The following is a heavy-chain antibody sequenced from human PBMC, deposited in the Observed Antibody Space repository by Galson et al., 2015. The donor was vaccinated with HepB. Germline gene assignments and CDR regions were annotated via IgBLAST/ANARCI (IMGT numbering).Heavy chain of an antibody. V-gene: IGHV3-15*01. J-gene: IGHJ3*02. CDR2: IKSIPDGGTT. CDR3: STGFFFEI. Sequence: SLRLSCAGSGFIFSNAWMNWVRQAPGKGLEWVGRIKSIPDGGTTDYTAPVKDKFTISRDDSKNMVFLQMNNLKTEDTGVYYCSTGFFFEIWGQGTMVTVSS. CDR1: GFIFSNAW.